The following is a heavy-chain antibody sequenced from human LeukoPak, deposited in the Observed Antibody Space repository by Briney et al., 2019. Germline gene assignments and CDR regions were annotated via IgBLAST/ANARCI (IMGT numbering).Heavy chain of an antibody. CDR1: GFTFSSYW. Sequence: GGSLRLSCAASGFTFSSYWMSWVRQAPGKGLEWVANIKKDGSEKYYVDSVKGRFTISRDNAKTSLYLQMNSLRAEDTALYYCARDRDSSGYSNDAFDIWGQGTMVTVSS. V-gene: IGHV3-7*03. CDR3: ARDRDSSGYSNDAFDI. J-gene: IGHJ3*02. D-gene: IGHD3-22*01. CDR2: IKKDGSEK.